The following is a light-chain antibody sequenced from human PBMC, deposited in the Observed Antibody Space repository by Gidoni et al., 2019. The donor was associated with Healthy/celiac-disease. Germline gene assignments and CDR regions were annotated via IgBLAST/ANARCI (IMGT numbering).Light chain of an antibody. J-gene: IGKJ1*01. CDR3: QQSYSTPWT. CDR2: ASS. CDR1: QSISSY. V-gene: IGKV1-39*01. Sequence: DIKMTQSPSSLSASVGDRVTITCRASQSISSYLNWYQQKPVKAPKLLIYASSSLQSGVPSRFSGSGSGTDFTLTIRSLQPEDFATYYCQQSYSTPWTFGQGTKVEIK.